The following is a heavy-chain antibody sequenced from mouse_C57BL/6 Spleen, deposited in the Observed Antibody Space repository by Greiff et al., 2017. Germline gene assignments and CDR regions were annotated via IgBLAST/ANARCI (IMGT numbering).Heavy chain of an antibody. CDR3: ARHDLYYAMDY. CDR1: GFTFSDYY. Sequence: EVMLVESGGGLVQPGGSLKLSCAASGFTFSDYYMYWVRQTPEKRLEWVAYISNGGGSTYYPDTVKGRFTISRDNAKNTLYLQMSRLKSEDTAMYYCARHDLYYAMDYWGQGTSVTVSS. V-gene: IGHV5-12*01. J-gene: IGHJ4*01. CDR2: ISNGGGST.